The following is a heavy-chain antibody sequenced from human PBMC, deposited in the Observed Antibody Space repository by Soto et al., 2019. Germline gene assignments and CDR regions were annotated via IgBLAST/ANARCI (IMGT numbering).Heavy chain of an antibody. CDR2: IYSGGTT. J-gene: IGHJ3*01. CDR3: AGRTYG. V-gene: IGHV3-53*04. Sequence: EVQLVESGGGLVQPGGSLILSCAASGFDVSSNYMSWVRQAPGKGLEWVSLIYSGGTTYYADSVKGRFTISRHSSKNSLYLQMNSLRVEDTAVYYCAGRTYGWGQGTMVTVSA. CDR1: GFDVSSNY. D-gene: IGHD4-17*01.